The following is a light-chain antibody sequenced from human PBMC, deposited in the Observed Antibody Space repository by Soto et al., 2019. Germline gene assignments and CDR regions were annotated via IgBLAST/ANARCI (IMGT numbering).Light chain of an antibody. CDR1: SSDVGGYNY. V-gene: IGLV2-14*01. Sequence: QSVLTQPASVSGSPGQSVTISCTGTSSDVGGYNYVSWYQQHPGKAPKLIIYDVTNRPAGVSNRFSGSKSGNTASLTISGLQAEDEGDYYCSSYTTTGTLVFGGGTQLTVL. CDR3: SSYTTTGTLV. CDR2: DVT. J-gene: IGLJ2*01.